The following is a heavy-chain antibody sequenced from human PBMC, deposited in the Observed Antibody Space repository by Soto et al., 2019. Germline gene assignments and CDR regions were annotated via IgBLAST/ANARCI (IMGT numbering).Heavy chain of an antibody. Sequence: PSVTLSLTCTVSGSSISSSSYYWGWIRQPPGKGLEWFGSIYYSGSTYYNPSLKSRVTLSVDTSKNQFSLELSSVTAADTAVYYCAKLRRAGAGAYYSDVWGQGTTVTVSS. V-gene: IGHV4-39*01. CDR3: AKLRRAGAGAYYSDV. CDR2: IYYSGST. J-gene: IGHJ6*02. D-gene: IGHD3-10*01. CDR1: GSSISSSSYY.